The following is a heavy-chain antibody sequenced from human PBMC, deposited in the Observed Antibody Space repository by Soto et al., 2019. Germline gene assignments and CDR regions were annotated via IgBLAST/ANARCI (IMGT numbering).Heavy chain of an antibody. V-gene: IGHV1-2*02. J-gene: IGHJ6*02. CDR3: ASYSSSWPPGHEQWLIDHYYYGMDV. CDR1: GYTFTGYY. D-gene: IGHD6-13*01. CDR2: INPNSGGT. Sequence: GASVKVSCKASGYTFTGYYMHWVRQAPGQGLEWMGWINPNSGGTNYTQKFQGRVTMTRDTSISTAYMELSRLRSDDTAVYYCASYSSSWPPGHEQWLIDHYYYGMDVWGQGTTVTVSS.